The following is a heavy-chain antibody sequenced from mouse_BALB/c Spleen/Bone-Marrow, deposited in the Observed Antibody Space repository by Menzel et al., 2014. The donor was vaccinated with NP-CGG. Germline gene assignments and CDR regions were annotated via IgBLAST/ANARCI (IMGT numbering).Heavy chain of an antibody. CDR1: GFNIKDTY. CDR2: IDPANGNT. V-gene: IGHV14-3*02. CDR3: ATYYRYDRRFAY. D-gene: IGHD2-14*01. Sequence: EVQLQQSGAELVKPGASIKLSCTASGFNIKDTYMHWVKQRPEQGLEWIGRIDPANGNTKYDPKFQGKATITADTSSNPAYLQLSSLTSEDTAVYYCATYYRYDRRFAYWGQGTLVTVSA. J-gene: IGHJ3*01.